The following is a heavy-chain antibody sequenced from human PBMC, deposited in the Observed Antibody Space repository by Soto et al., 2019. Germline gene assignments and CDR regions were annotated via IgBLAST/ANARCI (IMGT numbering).Heavy chain of an antibody. V-gene: IGHV1-18*01. J-gene: IGHJ3*02. Sequence: QVQLVQSGAEVKKPGASVKVSCKASGYTFFNYGVTWVRQAPGQGLEWMGWISVYNGNTNYAQKLQGRVTLTTDISTSTAYMELRSLTSDETAVYYCARDSLIGTDAFEIWGQGTMVNVAS. CDR1: GYTFFNYG. CDR2: ISVYNGNT. D-gene: IGHD1-26*01. CDR3: ARDSLIGTDAFEI.